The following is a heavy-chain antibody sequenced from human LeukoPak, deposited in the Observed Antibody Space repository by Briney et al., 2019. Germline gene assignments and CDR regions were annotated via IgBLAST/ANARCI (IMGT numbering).Heavy chain of an antibody. CDR3: ARQDRDGYNLVDY. J-gene: IGHJ4*02. V-gene: IGHV3-30*02. CDR2: IRYDGSNK. CDR1: GFTFSSYG. Sequence: GGSLRLSCAASGFTFSSYGMHWVRQAPGKGLEWVAFIRYDGSNKYYADSVKGRFTISRDNSKNTLYLQMNSLRAEDTAVYYCARQDRDGYNLVDYWGQGTLVTVSS. D-gene: IGHD5-24*01.